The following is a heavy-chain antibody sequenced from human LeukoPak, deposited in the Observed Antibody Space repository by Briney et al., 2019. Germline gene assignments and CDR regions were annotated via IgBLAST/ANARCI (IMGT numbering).Heavy chain of an antibody. Sequence: SETLSLTCTVSGDSISSYYWNWIRQPPGQGLEWIGYISYSGSTNYNPSLKSRVTISVDTSKNHFSLNLSSVTAADTAVYYCARTAGVRWFDPWGQGTLVTVSS. CDR3: ARTAGVRWFDP. CDR2: ISYSGST. D-gene: IGHD3-3*01. J-gene: IGHJ5*02. CDR1: GDSISSYY. V-gene: IGHV4-59*01.